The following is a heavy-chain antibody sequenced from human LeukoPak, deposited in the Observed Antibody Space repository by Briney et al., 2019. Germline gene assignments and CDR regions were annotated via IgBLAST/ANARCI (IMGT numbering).Heavy chain of an antibody. J-gene: IGHJ3*02. CDR2: INPNSGGT. D-gene: IGHD5-18*01. CDR1: GYTFTGYY. V-gene: IGHV1-2*02. CDR3: ARVSYGYNDAFDI. Sequence: VASVKVSCKASGYTFTGYYMHWVRQAPGQGLEWMGWINPNSGGTNYAQKFQGRVTMTRDTSISTAYMELSRLRSDDTAVYYCARVSYGYNDAFDIWGQGTMVTVSS.